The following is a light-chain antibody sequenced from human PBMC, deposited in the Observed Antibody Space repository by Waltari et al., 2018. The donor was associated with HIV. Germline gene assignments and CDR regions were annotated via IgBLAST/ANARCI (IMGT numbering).Light chain of an antibody. CDR2: RTS. Sequence: DIQMTQSPSNLSAPVGGTVDITGRARQSIDYWLAWYQQKPGRAPRLLLSRTSLLGSVVSSRFCGSGSSTEFPLTIRSLHPDDIGSYYCQQYSTHYAFGQGTRVE. CDR1: QSIDYW. V-gene: IGKV1-5*03. CDR3: QQYSTHYA. J-gene: IGKJ2*01.